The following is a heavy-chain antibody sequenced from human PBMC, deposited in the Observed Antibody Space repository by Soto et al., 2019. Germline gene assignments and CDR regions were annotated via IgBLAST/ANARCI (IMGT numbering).Heavy chain of an antibody. D-gene: IGHD3-10*01. CDR2: IRQDGGAQ. CDR3: VRGGHGSGSYLGSY. Sequence: GGSLRLSCVASGFTFTTYWMSWVRQAPGKGLEWVPNIRQDGGAQYYVDSVKGRFTISRDNAKNSVYLEMDSLRAEDTAVYYCVRGGHGSGSYLGSYWGQGILVTVSS. V-gene: IGHV3-7*03. J-gene: IGHJ4*02. CDR1: GFTFTTYW.